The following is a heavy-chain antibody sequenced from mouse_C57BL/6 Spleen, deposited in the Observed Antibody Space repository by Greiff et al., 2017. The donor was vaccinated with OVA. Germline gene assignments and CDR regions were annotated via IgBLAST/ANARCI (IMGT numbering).Heavy chain of an antibody. CDR2: ISSGGSYT. CDR1: GFTFSSYG. J-gene: IGHJ2*01. CDR3: ARHAPAYSNYDYFDY. V-gene: IGHV5-6*01. Sequence: EVQRVESGGDLVKPGGSLKLSCAASGFTFSSYGMSWVRQTPDKRLEWVATISSGGSYTYYPDSVKGRFTISRDNAKNTLYLQMSSLKSEDTAMYYCARHAPAYSNYDYFDYWGQGTTLTVSS. D-gene: IGHD2-5*01.